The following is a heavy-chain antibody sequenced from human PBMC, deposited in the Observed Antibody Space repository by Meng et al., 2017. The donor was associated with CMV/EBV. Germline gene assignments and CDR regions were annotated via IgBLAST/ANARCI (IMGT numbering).Heavy chain of an antibody. D-gene: IGHD3-3*01. CDR3: ARVPESGFLEWLLAY. CDR1: GYTLTGYY. CDR2: INPNSGGT. V-gene: IGHV1-2*02. Sequence: SGYTLTGYYMYSVRQAPGQGLEWMGWINPNSGGTNYAQKFQGRVTMTRDTSISTAYMELSRLRSDDTAVYYCARVPESGFLEWLLAYWGQGTLVTVSS. J-gene: IGHJ4*02.